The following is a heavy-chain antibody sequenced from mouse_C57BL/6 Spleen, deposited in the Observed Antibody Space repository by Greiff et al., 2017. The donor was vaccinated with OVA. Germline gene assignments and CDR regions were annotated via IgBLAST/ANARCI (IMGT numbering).Heavy chain of an antibody. V-gene: IGHV1-59*01. D-gene: IGHD2-1*01. CDR3: ARERGNFPYAMDY. Sequence: QVQLQQPGAELVRPGTSVKLSCKASGYTFTSYWMHWVKQRPGQGLEWIGVIDPSDSYTNYNQKFKGKATLTVDTSSSTAYMQLSSLTSEDSAVYYCARERGNFPYAMDYWGQGTSVTVSS. J-gene: IGHJ4*01. CDR2: IDPSDSYT. CDR1: GYTFTSYW.